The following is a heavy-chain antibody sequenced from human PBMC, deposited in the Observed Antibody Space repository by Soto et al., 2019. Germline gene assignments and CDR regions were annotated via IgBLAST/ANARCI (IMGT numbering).Heavy chain of an antibody. CDR2: ISYDGTNK. CDR3: ARGDSNSWSDF. Sequence: GGSLRLSCAASGFTFRSYAMDWVRQAPGKGLEWVAVISYDGTNKYYADSVKGRFTISRDNSKNTLSLQMNSLRPGDTAVYYCARGDSNSWSDFWGQGTLVTVSS. J-gene: IGHJ4*02. CDR1: GFTFRSYA. V-gene: IGHV3-30*01. D-gene: IGHD6-13*01.